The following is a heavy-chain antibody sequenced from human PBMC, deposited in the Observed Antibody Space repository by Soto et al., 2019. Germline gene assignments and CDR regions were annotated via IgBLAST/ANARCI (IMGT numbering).Heavy chain of an antibody. Sequence: PSETLSLTCTVSGGSISSYYWSWIRQPPGKGLEWIGYIYYSGSTNYNPSLKSRVTISVDTSKNQFSLKLSSVTAADTAVYYCARLEMATISRFDYWGQGTLVTVSS. CDR3: ARLEMATISRFDY. D-gene: IGHD5-12*01. CDR1: GGSISSYY. V-gene: IGHV4-59*08. CDR2: IYYSGST. J-gene: IGHJ4*02.